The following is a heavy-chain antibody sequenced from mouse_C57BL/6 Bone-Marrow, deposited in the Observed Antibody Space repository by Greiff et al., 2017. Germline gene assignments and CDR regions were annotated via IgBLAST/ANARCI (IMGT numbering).Heavy chain of an antibody. CDR3: TYYSSYERYAMDY. Sequence: EVKVEESGGGLVQPGGSMKLSCVASGFTFSNYWMNWVRQSPEKGLEWVAQIRLKSDNYATHYAESVKGRFTISRDDSKSSVYLQMNNLIAEDNGIYYCTYYSSYERYAMDYWGQGTSVTVSS. CDR2: IRLKSDNYAT. V-gene: IGHV6-3*01. J-gene: IGHJ4*01. D-gene: IGHD2-5*01. CDR1: GFTFSNYW.